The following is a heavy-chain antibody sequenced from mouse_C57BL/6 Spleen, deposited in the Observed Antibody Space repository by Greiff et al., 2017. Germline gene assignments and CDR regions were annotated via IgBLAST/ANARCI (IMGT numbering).Heavy chain of an antibody. V-gene: IGHV1-69*01. CDR3: ARPDCYGSSYVGWYFDV. J-gene: IGHJ1*03. CDR1: GYTFTSYW. Sequence: QVQLQQPGAELVMPGASVKLSCKASGYTFTSYWMHWVKQRPGQGLEWIGEFDPSDSYTNYNQKFKGKSTLTVDKSSSTAYMQLSSLTSADSAVYYGARPDCYGSSYVGWYFDVWGTGTTVTVSS. D-gene: IGHD1-1*01. CDR2: FDPSDSYT.